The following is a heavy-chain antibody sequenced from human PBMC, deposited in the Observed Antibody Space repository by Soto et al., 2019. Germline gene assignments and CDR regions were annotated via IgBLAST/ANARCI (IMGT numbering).Heavy chain of an antibody. CDR3: ARARGYYGMDV. CDR2: ISSSSSYT. J-gene: IGHJ6*02. CDR1: GFTFSDYY. D-gene: IGHD3-10*01. Sequence: PGGSLRLSCAASGFTFSDYYMSWIRQAPGKGLEWVSYISSSSSYTNYADSVKGRFTISRDNAKNSLYLQMNSLRAEDTAVYYFARARGYYGMDVWGQGTTVTVSS. V-gene: IGHV3-11*06.